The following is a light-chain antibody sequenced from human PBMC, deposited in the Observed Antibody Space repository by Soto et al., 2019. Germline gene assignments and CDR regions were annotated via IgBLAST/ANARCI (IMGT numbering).Light chain of an antibody. V-gene: IGLV2-8*01. CDR2: AVT. J-gene: IGLJ3*02. Sequence: QSVLTQPPSASGSPGQSVTISCTGTSSDVGGYNYVSWYQQHPGKAPKLVIYAVTQRPSEVPARFSGSKSGNTASLTVSGLQAEDEADYYCSSYADYNNWVFGGGTKLTVL. CDR1: SSDVGGYNY. CDR3: SSYADYNNWV.